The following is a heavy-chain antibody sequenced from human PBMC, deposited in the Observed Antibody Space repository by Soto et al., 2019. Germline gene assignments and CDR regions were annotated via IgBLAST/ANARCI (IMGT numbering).Heavy chain of an antibody. CDR3: ARGGVFGEYYFDY. V-gene: IGHV3-30*04. J-gene: IGHJ4*02. D-gene: IGHD3-10*02. CDR1: GFTFSSYA. CDR2: ISYDGSNK. Sequence: VGSLRLSCAASGFTFSSYAMHWVRQAPGKGLEWVAVISYDGSNKYYADSVKGRFTISRDNSKNTLYLQMNSLRAEDTAVYYCARGGVFGEYYFDYWGQGTLVTVSS.